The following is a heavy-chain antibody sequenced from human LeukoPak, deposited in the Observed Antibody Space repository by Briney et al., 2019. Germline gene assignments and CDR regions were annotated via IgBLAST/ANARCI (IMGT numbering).Heavy chain of an antibody. Sequence: PGRSLRLSCTTSGFTFGDYAMSWVRQAPGKGLEWVGIIRSKAYGGTTEYAASVKGRFTISRDDSKSIAYQQMNSLKTEDTAVYYCARDFGIVTPYYFDYWGQGTLVTVSS. J-gene: IGHJ4*02. D-gene: IGHD1-26*01. CDR3: ARDFGIVTPYYFDY. V-gene: IGHV3-49*04. CDR1: GFTFGDYA. CDR2: IRSKAYGGTT.